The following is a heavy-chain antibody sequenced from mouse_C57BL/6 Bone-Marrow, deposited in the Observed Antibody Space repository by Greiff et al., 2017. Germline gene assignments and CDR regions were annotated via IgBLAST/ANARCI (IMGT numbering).Heavy chain of an antibody. D-gene: IGHD2-12*01. CDR3: ARKLPPYWYFDV. V-gene: IGHV2-2*01. J-gene: IGHJ1*03. Sequence: VQLKESGPGLVQPSQSLSITCTVSGFSLTSYGVHWVRQSPGKGLEWLGVIWSGGSTDYNAAFISRLSISKDNSKSQVFFKMNSLQADDTAIYYCARKLPPYWYFDVWGTGTTVTVSS. CDR2: IWSGGST. CDR1: GFSLTSYG.